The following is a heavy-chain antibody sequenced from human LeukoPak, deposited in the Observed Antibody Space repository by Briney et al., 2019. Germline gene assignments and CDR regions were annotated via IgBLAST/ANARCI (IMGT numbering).Heavy chain of an antibody. CDR2: IHPGDSNT. J-gene: IGHJ4*02. Sequence: GESLKISCQGSGYSFTNYWIVWVRQMPGQGLEYMGIIHPGDSNTKYSPSFEGQVIISVDKSISTAYLQWSSLKASDSAIYYCARRRGDTVAGPDCWGQGTLVTVSS. D-gene: IGHD6-19*01. CDR1: GYSFTNYW. V-gene: IGHV5-51*01. CDR3: ARRRGDTVAGPDC.